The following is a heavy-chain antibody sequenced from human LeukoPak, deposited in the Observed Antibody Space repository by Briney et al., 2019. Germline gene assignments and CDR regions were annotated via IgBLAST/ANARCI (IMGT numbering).Heavy chain of an antibody. J-gene: IGHJ6*02. V-gene: IGHV3-21*05. CDR1: GFTFSIYS. Sequence: GGSLRLSCAASGFTFSIYSMDWVRQAPGKGLEWVSYISGSSSDIYYADSVKGRFTISRDNAKNSLYLQMNSLRAEDTAVYYCARDRYQLLFGYYYYGMDVWGQGTTVTVSS. D-gene: IGHD2-2*01. CDR2: ISGSSSDI. CDR3: ARDRYQLLFGYYYYGMDV.